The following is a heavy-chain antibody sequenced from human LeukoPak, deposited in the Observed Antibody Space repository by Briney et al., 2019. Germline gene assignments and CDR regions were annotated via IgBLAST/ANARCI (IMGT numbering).Heavy chain of an antibody. CDR3: ATLLVRGGYYYYMDV. V-gene: IGHV3-48*04. Sequence: GGSLRLSCAASGFTFSSYSMNWVRQAPGKGLEWVSDISRSSSTIYYADSVKGRFTISRDNAKNSLYLQMNSLRAEDTAVYYCATLLVRGGYYYYMDVWGKGTTVTVSS. CDR2: ISRSSSTI. J-gene: IGHJ6*03. D-gene: IGHD3-10*01. CDR1: GFTFSSYS.